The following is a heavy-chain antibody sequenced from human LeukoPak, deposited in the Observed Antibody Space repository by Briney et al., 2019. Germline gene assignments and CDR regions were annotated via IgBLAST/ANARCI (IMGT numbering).Heavy chain of an antibody. D-gene: IGHD3-10*01. J-gene: IGHJ4*02. Sequence: GGSLRPSCAASGFTFSSYSMNWVRQAPGKGLEWVSSISSSSSYIYYADSVKGRFTISRDNAKNSLYLQMNSLRAEDTAVYYCAREELGDGSGSYLDYWGQGTLVTVSS. CDR3: AREELGDGSGSYLDY. CDR1: GFTFSSYS. V-gene: IGHV3-21*01. CDR2: ISSSSSYI.